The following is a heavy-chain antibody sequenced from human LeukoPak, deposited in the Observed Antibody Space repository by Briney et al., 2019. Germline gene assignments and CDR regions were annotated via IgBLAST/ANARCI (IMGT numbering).Heavy chain of an antibody. CDR3: TRRAYCGDDCYSGLDY. D-gene: IGHD2-21*02. V-gene: IGHV3-73*01. Sequence: GGPLKLSCAASGFTFSGSVMHWVRQPSGKGLEWVGRIRSKTNNDATAYAASVKGRFTIYRDDSKNVAYLQMNSLKIEDTAVYFCTRRAYCGDDCYSGLDYWGQGTLVTVSS. CDR1: GFTFSGSV. CDR2: IRSKTNNDAT. J-gene: IGHJ4*02.